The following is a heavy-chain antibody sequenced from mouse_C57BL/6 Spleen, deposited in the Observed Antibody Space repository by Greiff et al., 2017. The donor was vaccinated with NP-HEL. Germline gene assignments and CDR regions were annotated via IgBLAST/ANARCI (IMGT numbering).Heavy chain of an antibody. CDR2: ISDGGSYT. V-gene: IGHV5-4*01. J-gene: IGHJ3*01. Sequence: DVMLVESGGGLVKPGGSLKLSCAASGFTFSSYAMSWVRQTPEKRLEWVATISDGGSYTYYPDNVKGRFTISRDNAKNNLYLQMSHLKSEDTAMYYCARDRSTTGFAYWGQGTLVTVSA. CDR3: ARDRSTTGFAY. D-gene: IGHD1-1*01. CDR1: GFTFSSYA.